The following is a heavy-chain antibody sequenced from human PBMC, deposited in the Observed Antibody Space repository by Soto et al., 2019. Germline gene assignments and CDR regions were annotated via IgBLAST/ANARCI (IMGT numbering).Heavy chain of an antibody. CDR2: ISSDGSNK. V-gene: IGHV3-30-3*01. D-gene: IGHD1-26*01. CDR3: ARDDEGGSDCDLGY. CDR1: GFTLSSHA. J-gene: IGHJ4*02. Sequence: QVHLVESGGGVVQPGRSLRLTCAVSGFTLSSHAMHWVRQAPGKGLEWVTLISSDGSNKYYADSVKGRFTTSRDNSKNTMYLQMNSLRVEDTAVYYCARDDEGGSDCDLGYWGQGALVTVSS.